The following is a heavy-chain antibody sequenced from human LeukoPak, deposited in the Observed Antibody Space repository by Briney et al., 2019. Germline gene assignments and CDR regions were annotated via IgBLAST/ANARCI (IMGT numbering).Heavy chain of an antibody. CDR1: GFTFSDYW. CDR3: ARDNTMGATTPSHFDY. V-gene: IGHV3-74*01. Sequence: GGSLRLSCAASGFTFSDYWMHWVRQASGKGLVWVSRLTGDGSSTSYADSVKGRFTISRDNAKNTLYLQMNSLRAEDTAVYYCARDNTMGATTPSHFDYWGQGTLVTVSS. CDR2: LTGDGSST. D-gene: IGHD1-26*01. J-gene: IGHJ4*02.